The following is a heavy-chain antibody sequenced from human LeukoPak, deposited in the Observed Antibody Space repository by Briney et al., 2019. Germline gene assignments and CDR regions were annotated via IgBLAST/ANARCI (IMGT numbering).Heavy chain of an antibody. Sequence: SETLSLTCTVSGGSISSYYWSWIRQPAGKGLEWIGRIYGSGGTNYNSSLKSRVTMSADTSKNQFSLKLSSVTAADTAVYYCARHTGDYGFDYWGQGTLVTVSS. CDR3: ARHTGDYGFDY. J-gene: IGHJ4*02. CDR2: IYGSGGT. CDR1: GGSISSYY. V-gene: IGHV4-4*07. D-gene: IGHD4-17*01.